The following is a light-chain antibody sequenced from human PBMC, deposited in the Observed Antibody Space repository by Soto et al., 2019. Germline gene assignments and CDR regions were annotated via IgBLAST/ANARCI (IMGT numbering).Light chain of an antibody. J-gene: IGKJ4*01. CDR1: QSVSNNY. V-gene: IGKV3-20*01. CDR2: GAS. CDR3: QQYGSSPPLT. Sequence: EIVLMQSPGTLPLSPGERATLSCRASQSVSNNYVAWYQQKPGQAPRLLIAGASRRATGIPDRFSGSGSGTDFTLTISRLEPEDVAVYYCQQYGSSPPLTCGGGTKVEIK.